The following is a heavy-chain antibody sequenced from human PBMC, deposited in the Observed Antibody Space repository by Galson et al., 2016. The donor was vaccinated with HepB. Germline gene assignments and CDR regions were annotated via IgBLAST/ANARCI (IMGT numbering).Heavy chain of an antibody. J-gene: IGHJ4*02. CDR1: GFTISNNG. CDR3: AREQGYGGYRTADF. CDR2: ITYGGGNK. D-gene: IGHD4-17*01. V-gene: IGHV3-33*05. Sequence: SLRLSCAASGFTISNNGMHWVRQAPGKGLEWVAVITYGGGNKHYADSVKGRFTISRDDPRNTLYLEINSLRAEDTAVYYCAREQGYGGYRTADFWGQGTLVTVSS.